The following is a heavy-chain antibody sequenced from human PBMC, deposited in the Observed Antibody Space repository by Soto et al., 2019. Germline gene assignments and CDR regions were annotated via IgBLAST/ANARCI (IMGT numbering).Heavy chain of an antibody. Sequence: EVQLVESGGGLVQPRGSLRLSCAASGFTFSSYSMNWVRQAPGKGLEWVSYISSSSSTIYYAYSVKGRFTISRDNAKNALYLQMNSLRDEDTAVYYCARGRVAAAVPLDDWGQGTLVTVSS. J-gene: IGHJ4*02. CDR2: ISSSSSTI. CDR3: ARGRVAAAVPLDD. V-gene: IGHV3-48*02. CDR1: GFTFSSYS. D-gene: IGHD6-13*01.